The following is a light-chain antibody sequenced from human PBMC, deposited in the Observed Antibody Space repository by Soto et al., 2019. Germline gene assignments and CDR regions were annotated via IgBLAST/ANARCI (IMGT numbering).Light chain of an antibody. Sequence: QSVLTQPPSVSAAPGRKVTISCSGSSSNIGNNYVSWYQQLPGTAPKLLIYENNKRPSGIPDRFSGSKSGTSATLGITGLQTGDEADYYCGTWDSSLSAGVVFGGGTQLTVL. CDR1: SSNIGNNY. V-gene: IGLV1-51*02. CDR3: GTWDSSLSAGVV. CDR2: ENN. J-gene: IGLJ2*01.